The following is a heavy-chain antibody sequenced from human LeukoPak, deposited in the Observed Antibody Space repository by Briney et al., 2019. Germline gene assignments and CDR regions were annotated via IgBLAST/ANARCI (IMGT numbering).Heavy chain of an antibody. CDR1: GCTFSTYW. D-gene: IGHD3-3*01. CDR3: ASDRGLRDYDFWSGPDAFDI. J-gene: IGHJ3*02. Sequence: GGSLRLSCAASGCTFSTYWMSWVRQAPGKGLEWVSSISSSSSYIYYADSVKDRFTISRDNAKNSLYLQINSLRAEDTAVYYCASDRGLRDYDFWSGPDAFDIWGQGTMVTVSS. CDR2: ISSSSSYI. V-gene: IGHV3-21*01.